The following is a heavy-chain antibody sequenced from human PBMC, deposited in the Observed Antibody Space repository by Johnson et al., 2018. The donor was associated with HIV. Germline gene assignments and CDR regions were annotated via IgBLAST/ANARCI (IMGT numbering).Heavy chain of an antibody. D-gene: IGHD1-1*01. CDR3: ARGTGTDDAFDI. J-gene: IGHJ3*02. CDR2: IYSGDST. Sequence: VQLVESGGGLVQPGGSLRLSCAASGLTVSTNDINWVRQAPGKGLEWVAIIYSGDSTYYADSLEGRFTISRDKSKNTVYLQMNSLRAEDTAVYYCARGTGTDDAFDIWGQGTMVTVSS. CDR1: GLTVSTND. V-gene: IGHV3-66*01.